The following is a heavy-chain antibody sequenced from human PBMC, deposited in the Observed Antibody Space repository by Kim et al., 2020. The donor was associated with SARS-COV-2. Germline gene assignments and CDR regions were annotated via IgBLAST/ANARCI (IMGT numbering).Heavy chain of an antibody. CDR2: ISYDGSNK. CDR3: ARDYGQQWLVRGGYYYYGMDV. D-gene: IGHD6-19*01. V-gene: IGHV3-30*04. Sequence: GGSLRLSCAASGFTFSSYAMHWVRQAPGKGLEWVAVISYDGSNKYYADSVKGRFTISRDNSKNTLYLQMNSLRAEDTAVYYCARDYGQQWLVRGGYYYYGMDVWGQGTTVTVSS. CDR1: GFTFSSYA. J-gene: IGHJ6*02.